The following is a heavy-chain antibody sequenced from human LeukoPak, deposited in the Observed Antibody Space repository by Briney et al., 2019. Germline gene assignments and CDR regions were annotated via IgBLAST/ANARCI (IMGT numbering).Heavy chain of an antibody. Sequence: PSETLSLTCTVSGGSISSYYWSWIRQPPGKGLEWIGYIYYSGSTNYNPSLKSRVTISVDTSKNQFSLKLSSVTAADTAVYYCARDNTQPWQYNWFDPWGQGTLVTVSS. V-gene: IGHV4-59*01. CDR3: ARDNTQPWQYNWFDP. CDR2: IYYSGST. D-gene: IGHD1-14*01. CDR1: GGSISSYY. J-gene: IGHJ5*02.